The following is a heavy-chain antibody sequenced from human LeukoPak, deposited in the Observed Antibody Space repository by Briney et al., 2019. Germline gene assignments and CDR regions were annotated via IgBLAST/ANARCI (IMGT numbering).Heavy chain of an antibody. D-gene: IGHD1-26*01. CDR1: GYTFTRYY. Sequence: ASVKVSCQASGYTFTRYYMNWLRQAPGQGLEWMGIINPSGGSTSYAQKFQGRVTMTRDTSTSTVYMELSSLRSEDTAVYYCARFQSGSYYYYYGMDVWGQGTTVTVSS. CDR2: INPSGGST. CDR3: ARFQSGSYYYYYGMDV. J-gene: IGHJ6*02. V-gene: IGHV1-46*01.